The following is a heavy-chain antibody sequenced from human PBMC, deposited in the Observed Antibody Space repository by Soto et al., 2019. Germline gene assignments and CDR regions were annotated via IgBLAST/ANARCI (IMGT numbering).Heavy chain of an antibody. CDR3: ARDQPGYSYGYGLGY. D-gene: IGHD5-18*01. CDR2: ISSSSSYI. Sequence: EVQLVESGGGLVKPGGSLRLSCAASGFTFSSYSMNWVRQAPGKGLEWVSSISSSSSYIYYAESVKGRFTISRDNAKNSVYLQMNSLRAEYTAVYYCARDQPGYSYGYGLGYWGQGTVVTVSS. V-gene: IGHV3-21*01. J-gene: IGHJ4*02. CDR1: GFTFSSYS.